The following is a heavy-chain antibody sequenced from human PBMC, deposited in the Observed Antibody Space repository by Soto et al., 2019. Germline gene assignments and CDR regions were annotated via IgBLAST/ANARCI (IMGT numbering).Heavy chain of an antibody. D-gene: IGHD3-10*01. CDR2: ISAYNGNT. CDR1: GYTFTSYG. Sequence: ASVKVSCKASGYTFTSYGISWVRQAPGQGLEWMGWISAYNGNTNYAQKLQGRVTMTTDTATSTAYMELRSLTSDDTAVYYCARDSLIRGVIINKVDYWGQGTLVTVSS. V-gene: IGHV1-18*01. CDR3: ARDSLIRGVIINKVDY. J-gene: IGHJ4*02.